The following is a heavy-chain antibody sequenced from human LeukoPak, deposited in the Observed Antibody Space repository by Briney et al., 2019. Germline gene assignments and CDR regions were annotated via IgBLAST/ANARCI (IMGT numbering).Heavy chain of an antibody. CDR1: GFPSCAYW. Sequence: GGSLRLSCAASGFPSCAYWMSWVPQAPGEGLQWAASMNIDGSAKSYVDSAKGRFTTPRDNAKNPRDLQRNSLRVEDTASYYGARDHRSAFVNWGHGTLVTVSS. J-gene: IGHJ4*01. V-gene: IGHV3-7*01. CDR3: ARDHRSAFVN. CDR2: MNIDGSAK.